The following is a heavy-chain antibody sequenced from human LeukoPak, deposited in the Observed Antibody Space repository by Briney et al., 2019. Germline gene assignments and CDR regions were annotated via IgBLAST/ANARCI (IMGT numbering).Heavy chain of an antibody. J-gene: IGHJ4*02. CDR2: IYYSGST. D-gene: IGHD4-17*01. V-gene: IGHV4-30-4*01. CDR3: ASDFGDYGAGY. Sequence: PSQTLSLTCTISGGSISSGDYYWSWIRQPTGTGLEWIGYIYYSGSTYYNPSLKSRVTISVDTSKNQFSLKLSSVTAADTAVYYCASDFGDYGAGYWGQGTLVTVSS. CDR1: GGSISSGDYY.